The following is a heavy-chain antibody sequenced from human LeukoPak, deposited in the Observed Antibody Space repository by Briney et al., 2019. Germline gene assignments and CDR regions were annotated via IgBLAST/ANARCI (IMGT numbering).Heavy chain of an antibody. D-gene: IGHD3-10*01. Sequence: GRSLRLSCAASGFTFSSYAMNWVRQAPGKGLEWVAFISCDGSNKYYADSVKGRFTISRDNSKNTLYLQMNSLRAEDTAVYYGATAPLRGGFSYYYMDVWGKGNTVTVS. CDR1: GFTFSSYA. CDR3: ATAPLRGGFSYYYMDV. V-gene: IGHV3-30*04. J-gene: IGHJ6*03. CDR2: ISCDGSNK.